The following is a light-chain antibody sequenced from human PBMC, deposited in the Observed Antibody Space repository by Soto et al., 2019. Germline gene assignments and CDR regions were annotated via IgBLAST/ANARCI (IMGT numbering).Light chain of an antibody. CDR1: SRDVGIYNNL. V-gene: IGLV2-23*02. CDR2: EVN. CDR3: YSFTGISTSLFV. Sequence: QSVLTQPASVSGSPGQSITISCTGTSRDVGIYNNLVSWYQQHPGKAPKAMIYEVNKRPSGVSNRFSGSKSGNTASLTISGLQPEDEADYYCYSFTGISTSLFVFGTGTKVTVL. J-gene: IGLJ1*01.